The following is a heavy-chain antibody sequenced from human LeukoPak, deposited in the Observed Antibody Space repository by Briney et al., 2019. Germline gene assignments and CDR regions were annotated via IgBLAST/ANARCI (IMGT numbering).Heavy chain of an antibody. CDR2: VSGDRRRT. CDR1: GFTFSSYS. V-gene: IGHV3-7*01. Sequence: GGSLRLSCAASGFTFSSYSMNWVRQAPGKGLECVAKVSGDRRRTDYAESANGRFAVSRDDARNSLHLDMSSLRADDTAMYYCVRGTFDWKGVDFWGQGSLVTVSS. J-gene: IGHJ4*02. CDR3: VRGTFDWKGVDF. D-gene: IGHD1-1*01.